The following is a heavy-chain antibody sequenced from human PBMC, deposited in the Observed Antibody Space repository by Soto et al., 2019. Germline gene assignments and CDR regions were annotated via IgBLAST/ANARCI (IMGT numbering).Heavy chain of an antibody. Sequence: QVQVVQSGAEVKKPGASLKVSCKASGYTLFSYGISWVRQTPGQGLEWMGWILPYDGKTNYAQKFQGRVTMTTDTSTNTAYMELRSLRSDDTAVYYCVSGRMYYDGLDRYYYHGMDVWGRGTTVTVSS. CDR1: GYTLFSYG. J-gene: IGHJ6*02. D-gene: IGHD3-22*01. CDR3: VSGRMYYDGLDRYYYHGMDV. V-gene: IGHV1-18*01. CDR2: ILPYDGKT.